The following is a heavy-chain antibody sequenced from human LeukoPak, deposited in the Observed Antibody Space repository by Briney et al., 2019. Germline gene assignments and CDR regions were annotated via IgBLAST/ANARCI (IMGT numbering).Heavy chain of an antibody. CDR1: GGSFSGYY. CDR3: ARVGGDFDP. CDR2: INHSGST. J-gene: IGHJ5*02. Sequence: SETLSLTCAVYGGSFSGYYWSWIRQPPGKGLEWIGEINHSGSTNYNPSLKSRVTISVDTSKNQFSLKLSSVTAADAAVYYCARVGGDFDPWGQGTLVTVSS. D-gene: IGHD4-17*01. V-gene: IGHV4-34*01.